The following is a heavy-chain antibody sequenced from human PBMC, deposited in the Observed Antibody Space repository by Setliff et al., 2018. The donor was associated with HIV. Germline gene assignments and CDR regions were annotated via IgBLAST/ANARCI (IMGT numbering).Heavy chain of an antibody. CDR2: ISSSGTTI. CDR1: GFTFSDYG. D-gene: IGHD6-13*01. CDR3: ARERGNWYSASDI. V-gene: IGHV3-48*03. Sequence: GGSLRLSCAASGFTFSDYGMHWVRQAPGKGLEWVSYISSSGTTIYDADSVKGRFTISRDNAKNSLFLQMNRLRVEDTAVYYCARERGNWYSASDIWGQGTVVTVSS. J-gene: IGHJ3*02.